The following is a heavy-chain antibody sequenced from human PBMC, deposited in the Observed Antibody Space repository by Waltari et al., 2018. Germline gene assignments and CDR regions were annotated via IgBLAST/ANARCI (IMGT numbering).Heavy chain of an antibody. D-gene: IGHD5-18*01. CDR1: GGSISSYY. V-gene: IGHV4-59*01. Sequence: QVQLQESGPGLVKPSEPLSLTCTVPGGSISSYYWSWFWQPPRRVLELIWYSYYSWSTTHNPSLKSRVTISVNTSKIQFSLKLSSVTAADTAVYYCASLTVDTAMGPYYYYMDVWGKGTTVTVSS. J-gene: IGHJ6*03. CDR2: SYYSWST. CDR3: ASLTVDTAMGPYYYYMDV.